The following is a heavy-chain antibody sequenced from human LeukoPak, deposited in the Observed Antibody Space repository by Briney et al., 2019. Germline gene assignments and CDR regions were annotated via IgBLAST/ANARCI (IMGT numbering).Heavy chain of an antibody. CDR2: IIPIFGTV. V-gene: IGHV1-69*06. CDR1: GGTFSSYA. Sequence: ASVKVSCKASGGTFSSYAFSWVRQAPGQGLEWMGGIIPIFGTVNYAQKFQGRVTITADISTSTAYMELSSLRSEDTAVYYCARSLFRFLEWSYRSYYYYYMDVWGKGTTVTVS. D-gene: IGHD3-3*01. CDR3: ARSLFRFLEWSYRSYYYYYMDV. J-gene: IGHJ6*03.